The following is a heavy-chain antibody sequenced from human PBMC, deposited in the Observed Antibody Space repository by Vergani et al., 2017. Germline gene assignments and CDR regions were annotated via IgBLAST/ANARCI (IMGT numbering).Heavy chain of an antibody. CDR3: ARAGYSSSWYLYGMDV. V-gene: IGHV3-23*01. CDR2: ISGSGGST. CDR1: GFTFSSYA. J-gene: IGHJ6*02. D-gene: IGHD6-13*01. Sequence: EVQLLESGGGLVQPGGSLRLSCAASGFTFSSYAMSWVRQAPGKGLEWVSAISGSGGSTYYADSVKGRFTIPRDNSKNTLYLQMNSLRAEDTAVYYCARAGYSSSWYLYGMDVWGQGTTVTVSS.